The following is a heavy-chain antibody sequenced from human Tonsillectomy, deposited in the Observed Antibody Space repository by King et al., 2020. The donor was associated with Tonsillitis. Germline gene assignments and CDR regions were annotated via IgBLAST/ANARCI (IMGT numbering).Heavy chain of an antibody. CDR2: ISANNGNT. V-gene: IGHV1-18*01. CDR1: SYTFTNYR. Sequence: QLVQSGAEVKKPGASVKVSCKASSYTFTNYRIGWVRQAPGQGLEWMGWISANNGNTNYAQRLQGRVTMTTDTSTSTAYMELRSLRSDDTAVYYCARYYGSGPIIYYFDYWGQGTLVTVSS. CDR3: ARYYGSGPIIYYFDY. D-gene: IGHD3-10*01. J-gene: IGHJ4*02.